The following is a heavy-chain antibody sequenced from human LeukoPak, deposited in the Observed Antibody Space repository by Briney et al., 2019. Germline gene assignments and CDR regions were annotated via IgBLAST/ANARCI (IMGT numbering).Heavy chain of an antibody. V-gene: IGHV3-23*01. J-gene: IGHJ4*02. CDR3: VPLGFCSSTDCLAPDF. Sequence: GGSLRLSCAASGFTFSNFTMSWVRQAPGKGLEWVSAISATDGTTYYTDSAKGRFTISRDNSQNTLFLQMNTLGAEDTAMYHCVPLGFCSSTDCLAPDFWGQGTLVTVSS. CDR1: GFTFSNFT. D-gene: IGHD2-2*01. CDR2: ISATDGTT.